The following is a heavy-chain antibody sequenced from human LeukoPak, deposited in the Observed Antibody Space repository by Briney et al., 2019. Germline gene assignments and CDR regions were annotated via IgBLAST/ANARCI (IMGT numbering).Heavy chain of an antibody. Sequence: GGSLRLSCAVSGFTFSSYGMHWVRQAPGKGLEWVAFIRYDGDNKYYADSVKGRFTISRDNSKNTVYLQMNSLRAEDTAVYYCAKPLTGVSSDYFDYWGQGTLVTVSS. D-gene: IGHD7-27*01. CDR1: GFTFSSYG. CDR2: IRYDGDNK. CDR3: AKPLTGVSSDYFDY. J-gene: IGHJ4*02. V-gene: IGHV3-30*02.